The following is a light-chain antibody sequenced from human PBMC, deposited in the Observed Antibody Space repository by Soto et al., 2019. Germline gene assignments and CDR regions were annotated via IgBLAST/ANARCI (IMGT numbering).Light chain of an antibody. CDR3: ISFAGSSTWL. Sequence: QSAPTQPPSASGYPGPSATISCTGTSSDVGAYNYVYWYHQYPGKAPKRIICEVSKRPSGVPNRFSGSNSGKTASLTVSRLQPDDEADSYCISFAGSSTWLFGRRSKRTVL. J-gene: IGLJ2*01. CDR1: SSDVGAYNY. V-gene: IGLV2-8*01. CDR2: EVS.